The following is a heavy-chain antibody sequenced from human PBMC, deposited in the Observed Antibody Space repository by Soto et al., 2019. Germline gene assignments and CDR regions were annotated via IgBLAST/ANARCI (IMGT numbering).Heavy chain of an antibody. CDR2: INPSGGST. CDR1: GYTFTSYY. V-gene: IGHV1-46*01. D-gene: IGHD3-10*01. Sequence: WASVKVSCKASGYTFTSYYMHWVRQAPGQGLEWMGIINPSGGSTSYAQKFQGRVTMTRDTSTSTVYMELSSLRSEDTAVYYCARDRGNYYGSGSYSFDYWGQGTLVTVSS. J-gene: IGHJ4*02. CDR3: ARDRGNYYGSGSYSFDY.